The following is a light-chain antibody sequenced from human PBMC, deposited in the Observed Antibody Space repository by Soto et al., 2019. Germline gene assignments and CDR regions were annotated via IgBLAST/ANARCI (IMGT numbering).Light chain of an antibody. CDR1: QNVRSPY. CDR3: QQYGNSAWT. V-gene: IGKV3-20*01. J-gene: IGKJ1*01. Sequence: EIVLTQSPGTLSLSPGERATLSCRASQNVRSPYLAWYQQKPGQAPRLLIYAASSRAAGIPDRFSGSGSGTDCTLTISRLEPEDFAVYYCQQYGNSAWTFGQGTKVEIK. CDR2: AAS.